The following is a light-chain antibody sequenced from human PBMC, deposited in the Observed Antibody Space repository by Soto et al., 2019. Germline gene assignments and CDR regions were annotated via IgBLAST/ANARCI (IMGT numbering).Light chain of an antibody. J-gene: IGLJ2*01. Sequence: SYELTQPPSVSVAPGQTARITCGGNNIKSKSVHWYQQRPGQAPVLVVHDVSDRPSGIPERFSGSNSENTATLIITRVEAVDEADYYCQVWDTGNDHVVFGGGSKLAVL. CDR2: DVS. CDR1: NIKSKS. V-gene: IGLV3-21*02. CDR3: QVWDTGNDHVV.